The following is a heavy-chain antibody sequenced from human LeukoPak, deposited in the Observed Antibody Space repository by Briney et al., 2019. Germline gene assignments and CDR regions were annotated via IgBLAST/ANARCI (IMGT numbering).Heavy chain of an antibody. CDR1: GFTFATYN. J-gene: IGHJ4*02. Sequence: GGSLRLPCAASGFTFATYNMNWVRQAPGKGLEWLSYISSGSSTIYYADSVKGRFTISRDNAKNSLYLQMNSLRAEDTALYYCAKGLIEIPPGGFDYWGQGTLVTVSS. CDR2: ISSGSSTI. V-gene: IGHV3-48*04. D-gene: IGHD5-24*01. CDR3: AKGLIEIPPGGFDY.